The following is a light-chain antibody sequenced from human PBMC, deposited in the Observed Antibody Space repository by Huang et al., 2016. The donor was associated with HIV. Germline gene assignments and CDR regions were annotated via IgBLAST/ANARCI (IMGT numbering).Light chain of an antibody. V-gene: IGKV3-20*01. Sequence: EIVLTQSPGSLSLSPGDRATLSCRASQYVADAYGACDQHIPGQSPRLLIYGASRRAPGIPDRFSGSGFSTDFNLTISRLEPEDFAVYYCQQCGDSTWTFGQGTKVEVK. CDR1: QYVADAY. CDR2: GAS. J-gene: IGKJ1*01. CDR3: QQCGDSTWT.